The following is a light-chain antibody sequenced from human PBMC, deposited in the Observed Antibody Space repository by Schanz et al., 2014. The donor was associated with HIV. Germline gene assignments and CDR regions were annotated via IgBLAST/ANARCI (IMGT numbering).Light chain of an antibody. V-gene: IGKV3-15*01. CDR1: QSVYSSY. J-gene: IGKJ5*01. Sequence: EIVLTQSPVTLSLSPGERATLSCRASQSVYSSYLAWYQQKPGQSPRLLIYGAFTRATGIPVRFSGRGSGTEFTLTISSLQSEDFAVYYCQQYNDWPPITFGQGTRLEIK. CDR3: QQYNDWPPIT. CDR2: GAF.